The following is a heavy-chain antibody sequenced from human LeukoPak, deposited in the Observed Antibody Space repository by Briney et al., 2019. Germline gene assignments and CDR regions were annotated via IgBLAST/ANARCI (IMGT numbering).Heavy chain of an antibody. D-gene: IGHD2-21*01. CDR2: INSNGATK. Sequence: GGSLRLSCAASGFSFSTHGIYWVRQAPGMGLEYVSTINSNGATKIYADSVKGRFTISRDNYKNTVYLQMDNLRPEDSAVYYCARSYCGVNSWYQSFGYWGPGTLVSVSS. CDR1: GFSFSTHG. V-gene: IGHV3-64*02. J-gene: IGHJ4*02. CDR3: ARSYCGVNSWYQSFGY.